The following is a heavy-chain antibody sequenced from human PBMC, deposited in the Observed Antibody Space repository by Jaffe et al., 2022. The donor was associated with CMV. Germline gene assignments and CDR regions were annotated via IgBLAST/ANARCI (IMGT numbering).Heavy chain of an antibody. CDR1: GFTFSSYA. J-gene: IGHJ4*02. V-gene: IGHV3-23*04. D-gene: IGHD3-3*01. CDR3: AGGVRSGPSFGVVIMPFDY. Sequence: EVQLVESGGGLVQPGGSLRLSCAASGFTFSSYAMSWVRQAPGKGLEWVSAISGSGGSTYYADSVKGRFTISRDNSKNTLYLQMNSLRAEDTAVYYCAGGVRSGPSFGVVIMPFDYWGQGTLVTVSS. CDR2: ISGSGGST.